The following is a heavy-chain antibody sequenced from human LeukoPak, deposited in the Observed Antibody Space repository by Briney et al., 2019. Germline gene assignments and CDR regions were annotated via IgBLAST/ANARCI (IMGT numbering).Heavy chain of an antibody. J-gene: IGHJ4*02. CDR2: ISSSGSTI. V-gene: IGHV3-48*03. CDR3: ARLLLYGDSGGIDY. D-gene: IGHD4-17*01. CDR1: GFTFSSYE. Sequence: PGGSLRLSCAASGFTFSSYEMNWVRQAPGKGLEWVSYISSSGSTIYYADSVKGRFTISRDNAKNSLYLQMNSLRAEDTAVYYCARLLLYGDSGGIDYWGQGTLVTVSS.